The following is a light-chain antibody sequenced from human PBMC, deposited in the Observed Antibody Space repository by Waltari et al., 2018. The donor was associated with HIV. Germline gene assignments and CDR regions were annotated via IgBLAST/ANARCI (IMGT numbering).Light chain of an antibody. CDR1: SSNIGAGFD. J-gene: IGLJ1*01. V-gene: IGLV1-40*03. CDR3: QSYDNSLTSYV. Sequence: QSVLTQPPSVSGAPGQRVTISCSGNSSNIGAGFDVHWYQHLPGTAPKLLIYMTAKRPAGGPDGCSGSKSGASASLAITGRQAVDEADYYCQSYDNSLTSYVFATGTRVTVL. CDR2: MTA.